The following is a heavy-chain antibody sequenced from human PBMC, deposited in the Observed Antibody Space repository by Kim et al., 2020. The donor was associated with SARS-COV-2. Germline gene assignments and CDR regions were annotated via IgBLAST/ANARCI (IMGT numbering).Heavy chain of an antibody. Sequence: SETLSPTCTVSGGSISSYYWSWIRQPPGKGLEWIGYIYYSGSTNYNPSLKSRVTISVDTSKNQFSLKLSSVTAADTAVYYCARVVAVAGYYYYYGMDVWGQGTTVTVSS. V-gene: IGHV4-59*01. CDR1: GGSISSYY. CDR2: IYYSGST. D-gene: IGHD6-19*01. CDR3: ARVVAVAGYYYYYGMDV. J-gene: IGHJ6*02.